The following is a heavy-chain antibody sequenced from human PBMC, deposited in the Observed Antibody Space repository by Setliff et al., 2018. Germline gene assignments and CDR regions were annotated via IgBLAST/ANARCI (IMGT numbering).Heavy chain of an antibody. CDR3: VRGEMFGTSPRAD. V-gene: IGHV3-33*01. Sequence: GESLKISCVASGFTFKNYGMHWVRQAPGKGLEWVAVIWYDGNNKDHADSVKGRFTISRDNSKNTLYSQMDSPRVEDTAVYYCVRGEMFGTSPRADWGQGTQVTVSS. D-gene: IGHD2-2*01. J-gene: IGHJ4*02. CDR2: IWYDGNNK. CDR1: GFTFKNYG.